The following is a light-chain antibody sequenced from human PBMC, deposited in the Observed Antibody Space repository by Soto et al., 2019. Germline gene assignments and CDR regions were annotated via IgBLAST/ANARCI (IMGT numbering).Light chain of an antibody. CDR3: QHYNSYSEA. CDR2: KAS. Sequence: DIHMTQSPSTLSVSVGDIVTITCLASQTISSWLAWYQQKPGKAPKLLIYKASTLKSGVPSRFSGSGSGTEFTLTISSLQPDDFATYYCQHYNSYSEAFGQGTKVDIK. J-gene: IGKJ1*01. V-gene: IGKV1-5*03. CDR1: QTISSW.